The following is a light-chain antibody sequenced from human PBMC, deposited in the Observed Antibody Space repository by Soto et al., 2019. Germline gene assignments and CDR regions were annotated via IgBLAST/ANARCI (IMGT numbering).Light chain of an antibody. Sequence: LTQPASVSGSPGQSITISCTRTSNDVGGYNYVSWYQQHPGKSPKLMIYDVSNRPSGVSNRFSGSKSGNTASLTISGLQAEDEADYYCSSYTSSSTLSYVFGTGTKVTVL. CDR1: SNDVGGYNY. CDR3: SSYTSSSTLSYV. V-gene: IGLV2-14*01. J-gene: IGLJ1*01. CDR2: DVS.